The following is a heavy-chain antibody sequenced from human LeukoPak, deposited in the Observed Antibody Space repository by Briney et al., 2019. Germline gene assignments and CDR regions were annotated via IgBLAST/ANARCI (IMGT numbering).Heavy chain of an antibody. D-gene: IGHD2-15*01. CDR2: INQDGSEV. Sequence: GGSLRLSCEASGFTFNNYWMTWVRHAPGRGPEWVANINQDGSEVSYVDSVKGRFTISRDDARNSLYLQMSILRGEDTAVYYCTNRAGLPTNKPWCFDHWGQGTLVTVSS. V-gene: IGHV3-7*01. J-gene: IGHJ4*02. CDR1: GFTFNNYW. CDR3: TNRAGLPTNKPWCFDH.